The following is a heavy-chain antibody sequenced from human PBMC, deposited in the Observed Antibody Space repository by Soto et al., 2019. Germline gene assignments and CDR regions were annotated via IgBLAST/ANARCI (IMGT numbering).Heavy chain of an antibody. Sequence: SETLSLTCTVSGGSISSSSYYWGWIRQPPGKGLEWIGSIYYSGSTYYNPSLKSRVTISVDTSKNQFCLKLSSVTAADTAVYYCARRRTGSGYYLLGAFDLWGPGTMVTVS. CDR1: GGSISSSSYY. J-gene: IGHJ3*01. CDR3: ARRRTGSGYYLLGAFDL. V-gene: IGHV4-39*01. D-gene: IGHD3-22*01. CDR2: IYYSGST.